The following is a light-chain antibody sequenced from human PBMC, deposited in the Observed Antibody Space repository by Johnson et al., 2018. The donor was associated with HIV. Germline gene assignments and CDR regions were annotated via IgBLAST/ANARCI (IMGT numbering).Light chain of an antibody. J-gene: IGLJ1*01. CDR3: GTWDSSLSAGV. CDR2: DNN. CDR1: SSNIGNNY. V-gene: IGLV1-51*01. Sequence: QPVLTQPPSVSAAPGQTVTISCSGSSSNIGNNYVSWYQQLPGTAPKLLIYDNNKRPSGIPDRFSGSKYGTSATLGITGLQTGDEADYYCGTWDSSLSAGVFGTGTKVTVL.